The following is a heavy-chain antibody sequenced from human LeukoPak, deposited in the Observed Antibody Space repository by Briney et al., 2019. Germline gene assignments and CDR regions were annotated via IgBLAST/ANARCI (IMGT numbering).Heavy chain of an antibody. CDR3: ARVTVYYGMDV. CDR1: GGTFSSYA. CDR2: MNPNSGNT. Sequence: ASVKVSCKASGGTFSSYAINWVRQATGQGLEWMGWMNPNSGNTGYAQKFQGRVTMTRNTSISTAYMELSSLRSEDTAVYYCARVTVYYGMDVWGQGTTVTVSS. V-gene: IGHV1-8*02. J-gene: IGHJ6*02. D-gene: IGHD4-17*01.